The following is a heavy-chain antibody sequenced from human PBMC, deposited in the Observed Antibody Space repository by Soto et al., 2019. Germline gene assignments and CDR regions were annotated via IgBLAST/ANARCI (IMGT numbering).Heavy chain of an antibody. CDR3: APRRNTAERCWFDP. CDR1: GFSLTTSGVA. CDR2: IYGNDDE. V-gene: IGHV2-5*01. Sequence: QITLEESGPTLVQPTQTLTLTCTVSGFSLTTSGVAVVWIRQPPGKALEWLAAIYGNDDEHYSPSLRNRLTTPRDTSKNQVVLTMTNMDPVDTATYFCAPRRNTAERCWFDPWGQGTLVTVSA. D-gene: IGHD6-13*01. J-gene: IGHJ5*02.